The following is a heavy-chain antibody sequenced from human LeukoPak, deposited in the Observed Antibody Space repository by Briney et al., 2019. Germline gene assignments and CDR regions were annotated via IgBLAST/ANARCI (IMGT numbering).Heavy chain of an antibody. D-gene: IGHD3-3*01. CDR2: INPSGGST. CDR3: ARDRGDFWSGYSRPGGALDY. CDR1: GYTFTSYY. Sequence: ASVKVSCKASGYTFTSYYMHWVRQAPGQGLEWMGIINPSGGSTSYAQKFQGRVTMTRDMSTSTVYMELSSLRSEDTAVYYCARDRGDFWSGYSRPGGALDYWGQGTLVTVSS. V-gene: IGHV1-46*01. J-gene: IGHJ4*02.